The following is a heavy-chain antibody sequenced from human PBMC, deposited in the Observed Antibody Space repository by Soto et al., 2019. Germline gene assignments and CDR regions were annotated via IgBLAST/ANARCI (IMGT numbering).Heavy chain of an antibody. V-gene: IGHV4-39*01. CDR1: GGSISSSSYY. Sequence: PSETLSLTCTVSGGSISSSSYYWGWIRQPPGKGLEWIGSIYYSGSTYYNPSLKSRVTISVDTSKNQFSLKLSSVTAADTAVYYCASRRELGYCSSTSYYESIFDYWGQGALVTVSS. J-gene: IGHJ4*02. D-gene: IGHD2-2*01. CDR2: IYYSGST. CDR3: ASRRELGYCSSTSYYESIFDY.